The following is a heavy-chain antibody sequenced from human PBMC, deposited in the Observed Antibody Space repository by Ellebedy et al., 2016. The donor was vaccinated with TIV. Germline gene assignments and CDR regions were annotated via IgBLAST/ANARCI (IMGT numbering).Heavy chain of an antibody. V-gene: IGHV3-72*01. D-gene: IGHD3-22*01. Sequence: PGGSLRLSCAASGFTFSDYYMSWIRQAPGKGLEWVGRTRNKANSYTTEYAVSVKVRFTISRDDSKNSLYLQMNSLKTEDTAVYYGVSPAGSSVYWEAFDIWGQGTMVTVSS. J-gene: IGHJ3*02. CDR2: TRNKANSYTT. CDR3: VSPAGSSVYWEAFDI. CDR1: GFTFSDYY.